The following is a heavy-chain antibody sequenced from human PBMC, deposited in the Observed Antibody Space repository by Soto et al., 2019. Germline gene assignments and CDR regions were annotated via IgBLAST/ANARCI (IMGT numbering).Heavy chain of an antibody. CDR3: VQTTGWPGFDF. J-gene: IGHJ4*02. V-gene: IGHV3-53*01. CDR1: GFAVSSKY. Sequence: EVQLVESGGGSIQPGGSLRLSCAASGFAVSSKYMTWVRQAPGKGLEWVSVIYGGGTTYYADSVKDRFTISRDTSKNTLYLQMNSLRAEDTAVYYCVQTTGWPGFDFWGQGTLVTVSS. D-gene: IGHD6-19*01. CDR2: IYGGGTT.